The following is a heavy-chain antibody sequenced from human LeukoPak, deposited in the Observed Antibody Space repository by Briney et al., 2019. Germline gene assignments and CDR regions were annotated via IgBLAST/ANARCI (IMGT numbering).Heavy chain of an antibody. CDR3: ARVRKFVVVPAAADY. CDR1: GYTFTSYD. J-gene: IGHJ4*02. D-gene: IGHD2-2*01. Sequence: ASVKVSCKAYGYTFTSYDINWVRQATGRGLEWMGWMNPNSGNTGYAQKFQGRVTITRNTSISTAYMELSSLRSEDTAVYYCARVRKFVVVPAAADYWGQGTLVTVSS. V-gene: IGHV1-8*03. CDR2: MNPNSGNT.